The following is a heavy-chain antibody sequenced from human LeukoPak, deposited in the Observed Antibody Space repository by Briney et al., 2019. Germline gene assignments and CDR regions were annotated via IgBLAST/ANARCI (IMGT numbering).Heavy chain of an antibody. J-gene: IGHJ4*02. CDR3: ATTDSSGYYYSYAFDI. CDR2: ISYDGSNK. D-gene: IGHD3-22*01. Sequence: GGSLRLSCAASGFTFSSYAMHWVRQAPGKGLEWVAVISYDGSNKYYADSVKGRFTISRDNSKNTLYLQMNSLRAEDTAVYYCATTDSSGYYYSYAFDIWGQGTLVTVSS. V-gene: IGHV3-30*04. CDR1: GFTFSSYA.